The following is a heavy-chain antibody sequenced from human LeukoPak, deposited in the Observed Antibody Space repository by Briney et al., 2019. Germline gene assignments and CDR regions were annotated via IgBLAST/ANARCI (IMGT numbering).Heavy chain of an antibody. D-gene: IGHD2-2*01. CDR1: GYTFTGSY. V-gene: IGHV1-2*02. CDR2: TNPSTGGT. J-gene: IGHJ4*02. Sequence: GASVKVSCKTSGYTFTGSYLHWVRHVPGQGLEWMGWTNPSTGGTKSAQQFEGRVTMTRDTSNTTGYMELRSLRPDDTATYYCARGGAFCSITTCHEFDHWGQGTPVIVSS. CDR3: ARGGAFCSITTCHEFDH.